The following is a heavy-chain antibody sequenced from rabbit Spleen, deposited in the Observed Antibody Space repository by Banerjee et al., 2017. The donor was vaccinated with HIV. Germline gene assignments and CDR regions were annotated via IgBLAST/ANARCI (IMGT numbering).Heavy chain of an antibody. CDR2: IYAGRSGST. D-gene: IGHD2-1*01. CDR1: GFDLNTYG. Sequence: QEQLKESGGGLVQPGGSLKLSCKASGFDLNTYGVSWVRQAPGKGLEWIACIYAGRSGSTYYASWAKGRFTISKTSSTTVTLQMTSLTAADTATYFCARETYDDYGNYDLWGPGTLVTVS. V-gene: IGHV1S45*01. J-gene: IGHJ4*01. CDR3: ARETYDDYGNYDL.